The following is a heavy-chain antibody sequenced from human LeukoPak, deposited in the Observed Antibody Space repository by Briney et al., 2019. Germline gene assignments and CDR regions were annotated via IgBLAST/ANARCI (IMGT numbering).Heavy chain of an antibody. CDR1: GGTFSSYA. V-gene: IGHV1-69*05. J-gene: IGHJ5*02. D-gene: IGHD2-15*01. CDR3: TRDRGIVVVVAANNWFDP. CDR2: IIPIFGTA. Sequence: EASVKVSCKASGGTFSSYAISWVRQAPGQGLEWMGRIIPIFGTANYAQKFQGRVTITTDESTSTAYMELSSLRSEDTAVYYCTRDRGIVVVVAANNWFDPWGQGTLVTVSS.